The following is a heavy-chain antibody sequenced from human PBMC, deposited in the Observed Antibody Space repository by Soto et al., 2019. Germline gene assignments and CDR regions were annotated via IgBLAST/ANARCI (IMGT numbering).Heavy chain of an antibody. CDR1: GCSISSDGYS. Sequence: SETLSLPGTVSGCSISSDGYSWSWSRQHPGKGLEWIGYIYYSGSNYYNPSSKSRVTISVDTSKNQFSLKLSSVTAADTAVYYCARDVFGDLYYFDYWGQGTLVNVNS. J-gene: IGHJ4*02. V-gene: IGHV4-31*03. D-gene: IGHD3-10*01. CDR3: ARDVFGDLYYFDY. CDR2: IYYSGSN.